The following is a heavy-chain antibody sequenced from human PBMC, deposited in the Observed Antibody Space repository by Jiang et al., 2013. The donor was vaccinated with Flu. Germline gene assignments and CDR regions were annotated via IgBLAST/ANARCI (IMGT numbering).Heavy chain of an antibody. D-gene: IGHD2-15*01. CDR3: ARDGALRYCSGGSCYFWYFDL. Sequence: SGGSISSYYWSWIRQPAGKGLEWIGRIYTSGSTNYNPSLKSRVTMSVDTSKNQFSLKLSSVTAADTAVYYCARDGALRYCSGGSCYFWYFDLWGRGTLVTVSS. CDR2: IYTSGST. V-gene: IGHV4-4*07. J-gene: IGHJ2*01. CDR1: GGSISSYY.